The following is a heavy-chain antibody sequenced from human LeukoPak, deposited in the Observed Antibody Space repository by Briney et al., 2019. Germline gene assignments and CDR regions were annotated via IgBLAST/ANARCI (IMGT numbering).Heavy chain of an antibody. CDR2: IKSKSDGGTT. Sequence: PGGSLRLSCAASGFTFVTAWMNWVRQAPGKGLEWVGRIKSKSDGGTTDYAAPVIGRFTISRDDSKGTLYQQMNSLKMEDTAVYYCITGNYWGQGTLVTVSS. CDR1: GFTFVTAW. J-gene: IGHJ4*02. D-gene: IGHD3-10*01. V-gene: IGHV3-15*01. CDR3: ITGNY.